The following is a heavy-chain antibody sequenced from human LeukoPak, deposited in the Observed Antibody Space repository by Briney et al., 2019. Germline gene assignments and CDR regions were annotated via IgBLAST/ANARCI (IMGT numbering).Heavy chain of an antibody. V-gene: IGHV5-10-1*01. J-gene: IGHJ4*02. CDR1: GYSFTSYR. CDR2: IDPSDSYT. D-gene: IGHD2-21*02. Sequence: GESLKISCKGSGYSFTSYRISWVRQMPGKGLEWMGRIDPSDSYTNYSPSFQGHVTISADKSISTAYLQWSSLKASDTAMYYCARQDCGGDCYSGGDYWGQGTLVTVSS. CDR3: ARQDCGGDCYSGGDY.